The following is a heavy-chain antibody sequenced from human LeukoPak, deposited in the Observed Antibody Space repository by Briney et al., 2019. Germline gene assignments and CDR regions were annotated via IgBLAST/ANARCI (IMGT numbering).Heavy chain of an antibody. J-gene: IGHJ4*02. CDR2: MNSDGSST. CDR3: ARYDYWGGAFDY. Sequence: PGGSLRLSCAASGFTFSTYWMQWVRQAPGKGLVWVSRMNSDGSSTAYADSVKGRFTISRDKAKNTLYLQMNSLRAEVTAVYYCARYDYWGGAFDYWGQGTLVTVSS. D-gene: IGHD3-3*01. V-gene: IGHV3-74*01. CDR1: GFTFSTYW.